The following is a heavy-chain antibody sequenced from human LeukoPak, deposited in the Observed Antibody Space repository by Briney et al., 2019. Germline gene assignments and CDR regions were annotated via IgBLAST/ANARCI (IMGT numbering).Heavy chain of an antibody. CDR1: GFTFSSYG. CDR2: IWYDGSNK. D-gene: IGHD3-9*01. J-gene: IGHJ4*02. Sequence: GGSLRLSCAASGFTFSSYGMHWFRQAPGKGLEWVAVIWYDGSNKYYADSVKGRFTISRDNSKNTLYLQMNSLRAEDTAVYYCARGGYGYYDILTGFSPSIDYWGQGTLVTVSS. CDR3: ARGGYGYYDILTGFSPSIDY. V-gene: IGHV3-33*01.